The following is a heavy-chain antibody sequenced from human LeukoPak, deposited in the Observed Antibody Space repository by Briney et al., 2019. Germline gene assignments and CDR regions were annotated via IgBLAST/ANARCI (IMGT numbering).Heavy chain of an antibody. CDR2: ISGDSRYI. J-gene: IGHJ4*02. CDR3: ARGPFSSSWSEFDY. Sequence: GGSLTLSYAASGFTLSDYSLNWVRQAPGKGLEWVSCISGDSRYIYYADSLKGRSTISRDNAQNSLYLHMNNLRAEDTAVYYCARGPFSSSWSEFDYWGQGTLVTVSS. D-gene: IGHD6-13*01. V-gene: IGHV3-21*06. CDR1: GFTLSDYS.